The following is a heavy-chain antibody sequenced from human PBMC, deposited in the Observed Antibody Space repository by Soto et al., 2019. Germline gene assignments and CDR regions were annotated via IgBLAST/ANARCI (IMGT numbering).Heavy chain of an antibody. J-gene: IGHJ4*02. Sequence: SETLSLTCTVSGGSISSGGYYWSWIRQHPGKGLEWIGYIYYSGSTYYNPSLKSRVTISVDTSKNQFSLKLSSVTAADTAVYYCARAGSTMVRGVSFGCLDYWGQGTLVTVSS. D-gene: IGHD3-10*01. CDR3: ARAGSTMVRGVSFGCLDY. CDR2: IYYSGST. CDR1: GGSISSGGYY. V-gene: IGHV4-31*03.